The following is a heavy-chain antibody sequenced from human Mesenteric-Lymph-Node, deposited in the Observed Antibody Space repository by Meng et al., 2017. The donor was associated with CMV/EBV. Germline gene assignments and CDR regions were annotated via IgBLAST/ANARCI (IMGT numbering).Heavy chain of an antibody. V-gene: IGHV3-33*01. CDR1: GFTFSNYG. D-gene: IGHD2-8*01. J-gene: IGHJ4*02. CDR3: ARDDCTNGVCYDY. Sequence: GGSLRLSCAASGFTFSNYGMHWVRQAPGKGLEWVAVIWHDGSNKYYADSVKGRFTISRDNSKNTLYLQMNSLRAEDTAVYYCARDDCTNGVCYDYWGQGTLVTVSS. CDR2: IWHDGSNK.